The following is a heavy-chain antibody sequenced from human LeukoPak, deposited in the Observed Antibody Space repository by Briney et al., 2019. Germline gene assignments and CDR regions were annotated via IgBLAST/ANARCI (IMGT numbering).Heavy chain of an antibody. V-gene: IGHV3-21*01. CDR1: GFTFSSYS. CDR3: ARGPGVGATWVNYYYMDV. CDR2: ISSSSSYI. D-gene: IGHD1-26*01. J-gene: IGHJ6*03. Sequence: GGSLRLSCAASGFTFSSYSMNWVRQAPGKGLEWVSSISSSSSYIYYADSVKGRFTISRDNAKNSLYLQMNSLRAEDTAVYYCARGPGVGATWVNYYYMDVWGKGTTVTVSS.